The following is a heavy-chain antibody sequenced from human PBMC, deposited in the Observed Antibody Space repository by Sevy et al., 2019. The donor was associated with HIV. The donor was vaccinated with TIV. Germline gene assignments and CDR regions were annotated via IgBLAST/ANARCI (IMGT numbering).Heavy chain of an antibody. Sequence: GGSLRLSCAASGFTFSSYAMSWVRQAPGRGLEWVSAISGSGGNTYYVYSVKGRFTFSRDNSKNTLYLQMNSLRAEDTAIYYCAKDVYMDVWGKGTTVTVSS. CDR3: AKDVYMDV. CDR1: GFTFSSYA. CDR2: ISGSGGNT. J-gene: IGHJ6*03. V-gene: IGHV3-23*01.